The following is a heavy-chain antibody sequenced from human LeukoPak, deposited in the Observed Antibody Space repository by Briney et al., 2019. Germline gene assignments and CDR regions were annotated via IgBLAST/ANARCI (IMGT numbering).Heavy chain of an antibody. Sequence: GGSLRLSCAASGFTFSSYAMSWVRQAPGKGLEWVSAISGSGGSTYYADSVKGRFTISRDNSKNTLYLQMNSLRAEDTAVYYCAKDNTILRYFDWFSTRFRYYYMDVWGKGTTVTVSS. J-gene: IGHJ6*03. CDR1: GFTFSSYA. CDR2: ISGSGGST. V-gene: IGHV3-23*01. D-gene: IGHD3-9*01. CDR3: AKDNTILRYFDWFSTRFRYYYMDV.